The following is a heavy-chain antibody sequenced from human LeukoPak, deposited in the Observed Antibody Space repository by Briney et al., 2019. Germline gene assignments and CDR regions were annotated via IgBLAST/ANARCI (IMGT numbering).Heavy chain of an antibody. J-gene: IGHJ4*02. Sequence: SETLSLTCAVYGGSFSGYYWSWIRQPPGKGLEWIGEINHSGSTNYNPSLKSRVTISVDTSKNQFSLKLSSATAADTAVYYCARAWYLDYWGQGTLVTVSS. CDR2: INHSGST. CDR3: ARAWYLDY. CDR1: GGSFSGYY. V-gene: IGHV4-34*01.